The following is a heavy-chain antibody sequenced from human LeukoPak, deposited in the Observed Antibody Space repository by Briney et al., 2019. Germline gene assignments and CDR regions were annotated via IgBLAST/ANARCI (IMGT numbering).Heavy chain of an antibody. V-gene: IGHV3-48*03. CDR1: GFTFSDYE. D-gene: IGHD3-22*01. J-gene: IGHJ5*02. Sequence: GGSLRLPCAASGFTFSDYEINWVRQAPGKGPEWVSCISTSGSTTYYADSVKGRFTISRDNAKNALYLQMNSLRAEDTAVYYCAREESYYYDSSGYSSWGQGTLVTVSS. CDR2: ISTSGSTT. CDR3: AREESYYYDSSGYSS.